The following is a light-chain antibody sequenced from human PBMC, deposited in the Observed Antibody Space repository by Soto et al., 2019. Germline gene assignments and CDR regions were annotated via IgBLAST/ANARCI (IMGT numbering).Light chain of an antibody. V-gene: IGKV3-11*01. Sequence: EIVLTQSPATLSLSPGERATLSCRASQSVSSYLAWYQQKPGQAPRLLIYDASNRATGIPARFSGSGSGTDFTLTISSLEPEDVAFYYCQQRSNWPPGSFGPGTKVDIK. CDR3: QQRSNWPPGS. CDR1: QSVSSY. CDR2: DAS. J-gene: IGKJ3*01.